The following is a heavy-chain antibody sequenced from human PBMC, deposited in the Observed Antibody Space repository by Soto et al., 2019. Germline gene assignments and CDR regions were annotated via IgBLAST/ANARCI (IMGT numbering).Heavy chain of an antibody. J-gene: IGHJ4*02. CDR1: GSTFSSYW. CDR3: ARESVWIQLWLRPGYHCDY. V-gene: IGHV3-7*01. Sequence: GGSLRLSCAASGSTFSSYWMSWVRQAPGKGLEWVANIKQDGSEKYYVDSVKGRFTISRDNAKNSLYLQMNSLRAEDTAVYYCARESVWIQLWLRPGYHCDYWGQGTLVTVSS. D-gene: IGHD5-18*01. CDR2: IKQDGSEK.